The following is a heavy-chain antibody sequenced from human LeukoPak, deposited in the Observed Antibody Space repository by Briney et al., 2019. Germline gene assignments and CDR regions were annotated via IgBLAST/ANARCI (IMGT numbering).Heavy chain of an antibody. CDR2: ISASRDIT. V-gene: IGHV3-48*01. J-gene: IGHJ3*02. Sequence: GGSLRLSCAASGFNYSSYTMNWVRQAPGMGLEWLSYISASRDITYYADSVKGRFTISRDNAKNSLYLQMNSLRAEDTAVYYCARDRAFHIWGQGTMVTVSS. CDR3: ARDRAFHI. CDR1: GFNYSSYT.